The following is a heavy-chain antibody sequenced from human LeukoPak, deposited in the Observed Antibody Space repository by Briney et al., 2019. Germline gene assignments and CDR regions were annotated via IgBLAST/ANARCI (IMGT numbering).Heavy chain of an antibody. J-gene: IGHJ4*02. D-gene: IGHD2-15*01. CDR1: GYTFTSYG. CDR3: ARENSSGGSCFPPIDY. V-gene: IGHV1-18*01. Sequence: ASVKVSCKASGYTFTSYGISWVRQAPGQGLEWMGWISAYNGNTNYAQKLQGRVTMTTDTSTSTAYMELRSLRSDDTAVYYCARENSSGGSCFPPIDYWGQGTLVTVSS. CDR2: ISAYNGNT.